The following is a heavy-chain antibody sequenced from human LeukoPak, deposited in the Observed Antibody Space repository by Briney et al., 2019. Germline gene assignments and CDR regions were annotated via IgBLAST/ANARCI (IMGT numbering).Heavy chain of an antibody. J-gene: IGHJ4*02. CDR1: GGSISSSRYY. CDR2: IYYSGST. D-gene: IGHD3-22*01. CDR3: ASYYDISGSGRIGYFDY. V-gene: IGHV4-39*01. Sequence: PSETLSLTCTVSGGSISSSRYYWGWIRQPRGKGLEWIGSIYYSGSTSYNPSLRSRVTISLDTSKNQFSLKLSYVTAGETAVYYCASYYDISGSGRIGYFDYWGQGTLVTVSS.